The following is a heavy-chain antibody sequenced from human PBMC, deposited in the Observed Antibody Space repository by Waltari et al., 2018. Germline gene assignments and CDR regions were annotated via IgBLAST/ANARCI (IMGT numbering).Heavy chain of an antibody. Sequence: QVQLQQWGAGLLKPSETLSLTCAVYGGSFSGYYWSWIRQPPGKGLEWIGEINHSGSTNYNPSLKSRVTISVDTSKNQFSLKLSSVTAADTAVYYCARGGRYSSGRGLLWYYWGQGTLVTVSS. D-gene: IGHD6-19*01. J-gene: IGHJ4*02. CDR1: GGSFSGYY. CDR2: INHSGST. CDR3: ARGGRYSSGRGLLWYY. V-gene: IGHV4-34*01.